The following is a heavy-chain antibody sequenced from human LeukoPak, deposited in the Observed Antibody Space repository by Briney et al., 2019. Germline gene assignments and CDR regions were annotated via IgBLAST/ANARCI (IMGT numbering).Heavy chain of an antibody. CDR3: ASRGYYYDSSGYYYEYYFDY. Sequence: GGSLRLSCAASGFTFSSYAMSWVRQAPGKGLEWVSAISGSGGSTCYADSVKGRFTISRDNSKNTLYLQMNSLRAEDTAVYYCASRGYYYDSSGYYYEYYFDYWGQGTLVTVSS. J-gene: IGHJ4*02. V-gene: IGHV3-23*01. CDR1: GFTFSSYA. D-gene: IGHD3-22*01. CDR2: ISGSGGST.